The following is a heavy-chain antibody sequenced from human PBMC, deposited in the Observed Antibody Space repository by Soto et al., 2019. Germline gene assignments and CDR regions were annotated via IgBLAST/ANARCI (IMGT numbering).Heavy chain of an antibody. CDR2: ISGSGGST. V-gene: IGHV3-23*01. Sequence: GSLVRACAASGFTFSIFAMSWVRQSAGKGLEWVSTISGSGGSTYYADAVKGRFTISRDNSMGTLYLQMKSLRVEDTAIYYCAKEVSLGSTVDLGYWGQGALVTVYS. D-gene: IGHD7-27*01. J-gene: IGHJ4*02. CDR1: GFTFSIFA. CDR3: AKEVSLGSTVDLGY.